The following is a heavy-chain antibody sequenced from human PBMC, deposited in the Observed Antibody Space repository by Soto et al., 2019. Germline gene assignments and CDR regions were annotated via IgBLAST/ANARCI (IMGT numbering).Heavy chain of an antibody. CDR3: ARSGRRSGIDY. CDR1: GYTFRSYH. Sequence: QVQLVQSGAEVKKPGASVKVSCEASGYTFRSYHISWVRQASGQGLEWMGWVNPNSNETDYAQKFQGRVTMTGNTSIRTAYMELSSLRSDDTAVYYCARSGRRSGIDYWGQGTLVTVSS. CDR2: VNPNSNET. D-gene: IGHD5-12*01. J-gene: IGHJ4*02. V-gene: IGHV1-8*01.